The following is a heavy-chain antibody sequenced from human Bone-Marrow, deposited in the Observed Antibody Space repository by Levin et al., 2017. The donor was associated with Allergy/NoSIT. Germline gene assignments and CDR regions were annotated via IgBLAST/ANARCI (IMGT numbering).Heavy chain of an antibody. CDR2: IDYTGST. Sequence: SETLSLTCTVSGGSINNYYWSWIRQPPGKGLEWIGSIDYTGSTFYNPSLKSRVTLSLDMSKKKFSLKLNSVTAAGTAVYYCARGVYGSGSYGANWFDPWGQGPLVTVSS. D-gene: IGHD3-10*01. V-gene: IGHV4-59*01. CDR1: GGSINNYY. J-gene: IGHJ5*02. CDR3: ARGVYGSGSYGANWFDP.